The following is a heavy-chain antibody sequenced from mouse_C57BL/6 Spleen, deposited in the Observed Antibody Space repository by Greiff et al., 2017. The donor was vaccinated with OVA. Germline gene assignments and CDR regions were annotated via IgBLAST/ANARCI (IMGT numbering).Heavy chain of an antibody. CDR1: GFTFSDYY. V-gene: IGHV5-12*01. CDR3: AREFITTVVEGVWYAMDY. Sequence: EVHLVESGGGLVQPGGSLKLSCAASGFTFSDYYMYWVRQTPEKRLEWVAYISNGGGSTYYPDTVKGRFTISRDNAKNTLYLQMSRLKSEDTAMYYCAREFITTVVEGVWYAMDYWGQGTSVTVSS. J-gene: IGHJ4*01. D-gene: IGHD1-1*01. CDR2: ISNGGGST.